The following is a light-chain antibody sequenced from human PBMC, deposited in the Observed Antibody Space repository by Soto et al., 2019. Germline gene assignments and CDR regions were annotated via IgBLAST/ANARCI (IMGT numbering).Light chain of an antibody. CDR1: QSVSSY. J-gene: IGKJ5*01. Sequence: EIVLTQSPATLSLTPGERATLSCRASQSVSSYLAWYQQKPGQAPRLLIYEASNRATGIPARFSGSGSGTDFTLTISSLEPEDFAVYYCQQRSNWITFGQRTRLEIK. V-gene: IGKV3-11*01. CDR3: QQRSNWIT. CDR2: EAS.